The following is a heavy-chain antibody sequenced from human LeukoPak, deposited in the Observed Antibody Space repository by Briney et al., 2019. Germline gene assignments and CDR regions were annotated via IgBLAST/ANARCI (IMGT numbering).Heavy chain of an antibody. CDR2: IYPGDSDT. J-gene: IGHJ4*02. CDR1: GYSFTSYW. Sequence: PGESLKISCKGSGYSFTSYWIGWVRQMPGKGLEWMGIIYPGDSDTRYSPSFQGQVTISADKSISTAYLQWSSLKASDTAMYYCARVYCSSTSCYFRPTSGFDYWGQGTLVTVSS. V-gene: IGHV5-51*01. D-gene: IGHD2-2*01. CDR3: ARVYCSSTSCYFRPTSGFDY.